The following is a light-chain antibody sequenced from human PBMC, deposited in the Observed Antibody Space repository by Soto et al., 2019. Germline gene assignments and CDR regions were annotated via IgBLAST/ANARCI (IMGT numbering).Light chain of an antibody. CDR1: SCNINGYKF. Sequence: QSVLTQPASVSVSPGQSITISCTGSSCNINGYKFVSWYQVLPGKAPKLIIYEDDYRPPEISSRFSASKSGNTASLTISGVQLEDDSHYFCCSYTKANTWVFGRGTKLTVL. CDR3: CSYTKANTWV. J-gene: IGLJ3*02. V-gene: IGLV2-14*01. CDR2: EDD.